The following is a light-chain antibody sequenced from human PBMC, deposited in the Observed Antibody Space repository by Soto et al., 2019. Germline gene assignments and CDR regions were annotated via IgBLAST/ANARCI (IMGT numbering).Light chain of an antibody. CDR2: GAA. J-gene: IGKJ4*01. Sequence: EVVLTQSPAILSVSPGERATLSCRASQSVFTNLAWYQQKPGQAPRLLISGAATWATGLPARFSGSGSGTEFTLTISILRSEDFAVYYCHQYNNWPTFGGGTKVEIK. CDR3: HQYNNWPT. V-gene: IGKV3-15*01. CDR1: QSVFTN.